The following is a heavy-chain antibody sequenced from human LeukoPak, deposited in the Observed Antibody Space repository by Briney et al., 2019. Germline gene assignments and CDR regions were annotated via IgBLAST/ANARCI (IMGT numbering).Heavy chain of an antibody. Sequence: PGGSLRLSCAASGFTFSSHAMSWVRQAPGKGLEWVSGISWISGSIDYADSVKGRFTISRDNAKNSLYLQMNSLRSEDTAVYYCARGPNWNYAPFDYWGQGTLVTVSS. J-gene: IGHJ4*02. CDR3: ARGPNWNYAPFDY. CDR2: ISWISGSI. CDR1: GFTFSSHA. V-gene: IGHV3-20*04. D-gene: IGHD1-7*01.